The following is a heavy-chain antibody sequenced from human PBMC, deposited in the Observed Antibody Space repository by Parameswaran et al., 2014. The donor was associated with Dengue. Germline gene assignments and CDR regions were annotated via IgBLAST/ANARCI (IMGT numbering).Heavy chain of an antibody. Sequence: WVRQAPGQGLEWMGWINPNSGGTNYAQKFQGRVTMTRDTSISTAYMELSRLRSDDTAVYYCARWRVGVVTPGHTDYWGQGTLVTVSS. D-gene: IGHD3-3*01. CDR3: ARWRVGVVTPGHTDY. V-gene: IGHV1-2*02. J-gene: IGHJ4*02. CDR2: INPNSGGT.